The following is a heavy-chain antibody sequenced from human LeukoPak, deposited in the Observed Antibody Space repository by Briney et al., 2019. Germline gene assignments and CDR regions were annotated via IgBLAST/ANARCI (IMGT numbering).Heavy chain of an antibody. CDR2: IRDSGEA. D-gene: IGHD3/OR15-3a*01. J-gene: IGHJ5*02. Sequence: GGSLRLSCAVSGFIISDYYMSWVRQAPGKGLEWVGLIRDSGEAFYADFVRGRFAISRDESENTLYLQMNSLRVEDTAVYFCARDRAALQDWVEFDPWGQGTPVIVSS. CDR1: GFIISDYY. CDR3: ARDRAALQDWVEFDP. V-gene: IGHV3-66*03.